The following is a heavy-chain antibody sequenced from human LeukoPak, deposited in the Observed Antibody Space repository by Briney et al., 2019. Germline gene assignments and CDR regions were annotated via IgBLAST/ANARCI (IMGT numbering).Heavy chain of an antibody. V-gene: IGHV4-4*02. CDR2: IYHSGST. D-gene: IGHD3-22*01. J-gene: IGHJ4*02. CDR3: ARLGDSSGYYAFDY. Sequence: GSLRLSCAASGLTFSSYGMHWVRQPPGKGLEWIGEIYHSGSTNYNPSLKSRVTISVDKSKNHFSLKLSSVTAADTAVYYCARLGDSSGYYAFDYWGQGTLVTVSS. CDR1: GLTFSSYG.